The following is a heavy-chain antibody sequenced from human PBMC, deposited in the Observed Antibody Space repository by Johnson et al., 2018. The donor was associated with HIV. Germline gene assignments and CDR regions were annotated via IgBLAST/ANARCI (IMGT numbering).Heavy chain of an antibody. CDR1: GFTFDDYG. CDR2: INWNGGNT. V-gene: IGHV3-20*04. D-gene: IGHD1-26*01. Sequence: VLLVESGGGVVRPGGSLRLSCAASGFTFDDYGMSWVRQAPGKRLEWVSGINWNGGNTGYADSVKGRFTISRDNAKNSLDLQMNSLRAEDTALYYCTHYSGSFYMGAFDIWGQGTMVTVSS. CDR3: THYSGSFYMGAFDI. J-gene: IGHJ3*02.